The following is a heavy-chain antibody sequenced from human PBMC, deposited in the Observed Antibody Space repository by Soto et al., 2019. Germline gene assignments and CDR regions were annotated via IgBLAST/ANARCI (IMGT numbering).Heavy chain of an antibody. CDR3: ARRIVGASRHFDY. CDR1: GDSISTSNW. D-gene: IGHD1-26*01. CDR2: ISHSGGT. V-gene: IGHV4-4*02. J-gene: IGHJ4*02. Sequence: NPSETLSLTCAVSGDSISTSNWWNWVRQPPGKGLDWIGEISHSGGTNYNPSLKSRVTISLDKSKNEFSLMLASVTAADTAVYYCARRIVGASRHFDYWGQGTLVTVSS.